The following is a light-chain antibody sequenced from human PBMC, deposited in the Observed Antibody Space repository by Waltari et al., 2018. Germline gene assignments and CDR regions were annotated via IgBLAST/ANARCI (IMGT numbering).Light chain of an antibody. V-gene: IGKV3-11*02. CDR1: QNVNLY. Sequence: IVLTQSPATLSLSPWDPATLSCRASQNVNLYLAWYQQKPGQGPRLLIYSLSYRASGVPDRFSGTGSGSSFSLKISRVEAEDVGIYYCMQGIHLPPYTFGQGTKLEIK. CDR2: SLS. CDR3: MQGIHLPPYT. J-gene: IGKJ2*01.